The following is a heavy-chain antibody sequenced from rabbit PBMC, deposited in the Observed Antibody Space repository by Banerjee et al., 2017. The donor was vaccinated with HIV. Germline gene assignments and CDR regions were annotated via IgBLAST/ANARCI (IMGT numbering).Heavy chain of an antibody. CDR2: IYAGKSST. CDR1: GFDFSSYG. CDR3: VRGGL. Sequence: QSLEESGGGLVQPGGSLKLSCKASGFDFSSYGVSWVRQAPGKGLEWIGIIYAGKSSTVYASWVNGRFTISSDNAQNTVDLQMNSLTAADTATYFCVRGGLWGQGTLVTVS. J-gene: IGHJ3*01. V-gene: IGHV1S7*01.